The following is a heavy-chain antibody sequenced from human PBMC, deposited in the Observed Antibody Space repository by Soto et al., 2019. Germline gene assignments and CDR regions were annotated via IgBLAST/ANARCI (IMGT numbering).Heavy chain of an antibody. CDR2: ISGSGGST. D-gene: IGHD3-3*01. J-gene: IGHJ6*03. CDR1: GFTFSSYA. Sequence: GGSLRLSCAASGFTFSSYAMSWVRQAPGKGLEWVSAISGSGGSTYYADSVKGRFTISRDNSKNTLYLQMNSLRAEDTAVYYCAKDRAVLRFLDPQGGYYYMDVWGKGTTVTVSS. V-gene: IGHV3-23*01. CDR3: AKDRAVLRFLDPQGGYYYMDV.